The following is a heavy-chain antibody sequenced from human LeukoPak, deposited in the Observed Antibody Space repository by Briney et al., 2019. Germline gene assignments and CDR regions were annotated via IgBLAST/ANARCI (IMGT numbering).Heavy chain of an antibody. Sequence: ASVKVSCKASGYTFTSYDINWVRQATGQGLEWMGWMNPNSGNTGYAQKFQGRGTMTRNTSISTAYMELSSLRSEDTAVYYCARTTYDFWSGYYDFDYWGQGTLVTVSS. CDR2: MNPNSGNT. J-gene: IGHJ4*02. V-gene: IGHV1-8*01. D-gene: IGHD3-3*01. CDR3: ARTTYDFWSGYYDFDY. CDR1: GYTFTSYD.